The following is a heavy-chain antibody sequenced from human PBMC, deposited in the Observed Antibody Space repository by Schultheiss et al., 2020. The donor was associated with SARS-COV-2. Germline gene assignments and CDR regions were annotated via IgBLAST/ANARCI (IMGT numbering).Heavy chain of an antibody. V-gene: IGHV6-1*01. CDR2: TYYRSKWYN. J-gene: IGHJ6*02. CDR3: ARDVVALWFEEFHTRNAMDV. CDR1: GDSVSSNSAA. Sequence: SQTLSLTCAISGDSVSSNSAAWNWIRQSPSRGLEWLGRTYYRSKWYNDYAVSVKSRITINPDTSKNQFSLQLNSVTPEDTAVYYCARDVVALWFEEFHTRNAMDVWGQGTTVTVAS. D-gene: IGHD3-10*01.